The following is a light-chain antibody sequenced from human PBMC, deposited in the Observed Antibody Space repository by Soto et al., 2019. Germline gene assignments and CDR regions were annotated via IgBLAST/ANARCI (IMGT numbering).Light chain of an antibody. V-gene: IGKV1-9*01. CDR1: QGISTY. Sequence: DIQLTQSPSFLSASAGDRVTITCRASQGISTYLAWYQQKPGKAPKLLIYSASTLQSGVPSRFSGSGSGTEFTLTINSLQPEDFATYYCHQLNGYQLTFGGGTKVDIK. J-gene: IGKJ4*01. CDR3: HQLNGYQLT. CDR2: SAS.